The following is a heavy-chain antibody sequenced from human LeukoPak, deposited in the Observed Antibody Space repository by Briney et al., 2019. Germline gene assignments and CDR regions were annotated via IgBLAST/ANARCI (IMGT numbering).Heavy chain of an antibody. D-gene: IGHD2-2*01. Sequence: PGGSLRLSCAASGFTFSSYGMHWVRQAPGKGLEWVAVISYDGSNKYYADSVKGRFTISRDNSKNTLYLQMNSLRAEDTAVYYCAKASNPYCSSTSCYVFDYWGQGTLVTVSS. CDR3: AKASNPYCSSTSCYVFDY. CDR1: GFTFSSYG. CDR2: ISYDGSNK. V-gene: IGHV3-30*18. J-gene: IGHJ4*02.